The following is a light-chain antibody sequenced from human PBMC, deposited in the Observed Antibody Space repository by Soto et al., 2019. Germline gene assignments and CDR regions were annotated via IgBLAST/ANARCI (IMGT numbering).Light chain of an antibody. V-gene: IGKV1-17*01. J-gene: IGKJ4*01. CDR3: LQHQTYPLS. CDR2: GVS. CDR1: QGIRED. Sequence: DIQMTQSPSSLSASVGDMVTITCRASQGIREDPAWYQQKPGKAPTRLIYGVSSLQNGVPSRFSATGSGTEFTLTIXXXXXXDFATYYCLQHQTYPLSFGGGTRVEIK.